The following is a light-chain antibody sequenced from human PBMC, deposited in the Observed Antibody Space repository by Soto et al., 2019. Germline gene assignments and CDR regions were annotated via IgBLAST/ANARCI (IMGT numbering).Light chain of an antibody. V-gene: IGLV2-23*02. CDR1: SSDVGSYNL. J-gene: IGLJ1*01. CDR2: EVS. Sequence: QSALTQPASVSGSPGQSITISCTGTSSDVGSYNLVSWYQQHPGKAPKLMIYEVSERPSGVSNRFSGSKSGNTASLTISRLQAEDEADYYCCSHAGSSTLLVFGTGTKVTVL. CDR3: CSHAGSSTLLV.